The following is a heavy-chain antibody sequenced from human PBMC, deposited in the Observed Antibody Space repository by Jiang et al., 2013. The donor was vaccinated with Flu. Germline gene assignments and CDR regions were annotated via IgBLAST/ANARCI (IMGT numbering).Heavy chain of an antibody. V-gene: IGHV4-34*01. Sequence: LLKPSETLSLTCAVYGGSFSGYYWSWIRQPPGKGLEWIGEINHSGSTNYNPSLKSRVTISVDTSKNQFSLKLSSVTAADTAVYYCARGRIQLWLPRFRNDAFDIWGQGTMVTVSS. J-gene: IGHJ3*02. CDR3: ARGRIQLWLPRFRNDAFDI. D-gene: IGHD5-18*01. CDR2: INHSGST. CDR1: GGSFSGYY.